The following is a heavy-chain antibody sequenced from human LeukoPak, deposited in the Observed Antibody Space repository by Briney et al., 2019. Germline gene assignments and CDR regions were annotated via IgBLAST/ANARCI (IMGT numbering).Heavy chain of an antibody. CDR2: INAGNGNT. J-gene: IGHJ4*02. V-gene: IGHV1-3*01. D-gene: IGHD1-26*01. Sequence: ASVKVSCKASGYTFTSYAMHWVRQAPGQRLEWMGWINAGNGNTKYSQKFQGRVTITRDTSASTAYMELSSLRSEDTAVYYCARDARIVGATTFLYRYWGQGTLVTVSS. CDR3: ARDARIVGATTFLYRY. CDR1: GYTFTSYA.